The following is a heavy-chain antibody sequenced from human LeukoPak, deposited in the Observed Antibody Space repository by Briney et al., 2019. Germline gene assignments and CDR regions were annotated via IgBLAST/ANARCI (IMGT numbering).Heavy chain of an antibody. V-gene: IGHV4-59*08. D-gene: IGHD3-22*01. Sequence: SETLSLTCTVSGGSTSSYYWSWIRQPPGKGLEWIGYIYYSGSTNYNPSLKSRVTISVDTSKNQFSLKLSSVTAADTAVYYCARHYDSSGYYHGLWGQGTLVTVSS. CDR3: ARHYDSSGYYHGL. J-gene: IGHJ4*02. CDR2: IYYSGST. CDR1: GGSTSSYY.